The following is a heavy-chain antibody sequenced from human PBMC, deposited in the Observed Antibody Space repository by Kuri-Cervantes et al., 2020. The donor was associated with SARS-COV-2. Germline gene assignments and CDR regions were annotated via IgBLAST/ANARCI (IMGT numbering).Heavy chain of an antibody. V-gene: IGHV4-39*07. J-gene: IGHJ6*03. Sequence: SETLSLTCTVSGGSISSSSYYWGWIRQPPGKGLEWIGSIYYSGSTNYNPSLKSRVTISVDTSKNQFSLKLSSVTAADTAVYYCARGFCGGDCYSYYYYYYMDVWGKGTTVTVSS. CDR1: GGSISSSSYY. D-gene: IGHD2-21*01. CDR3: ARGFCGGDCYSYYYYYYMDV. CDR2: IYYSGST.